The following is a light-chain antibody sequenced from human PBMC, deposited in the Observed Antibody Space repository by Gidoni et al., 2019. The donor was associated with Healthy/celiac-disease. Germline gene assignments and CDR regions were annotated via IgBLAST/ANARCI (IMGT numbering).Light chain of an antibody. J-gene: IGLJ1*01. V-gene: IGLV1-44*01. CDR3: AAWDDSLNGYD. Sequence: QSVLTQPPSASGTPGQRVTISCSGSSSNIGSNTVNWYQQLPGTAPKLLIYSNNQRPSGVPDRFSGSKSGTSASLAISGLQSEDEADYYRAAWDDSLNGYDFGTGTKVTVL. CDR1: SSNIGSNT. CDR2: SNN.